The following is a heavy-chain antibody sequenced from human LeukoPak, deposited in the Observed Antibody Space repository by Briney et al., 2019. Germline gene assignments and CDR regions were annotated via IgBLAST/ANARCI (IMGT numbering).Heavy chain of an antibody. J-gene: IGHJ3*02. CDR2: IYHTGST. Sequence: SETLSLICAVSGRSISNTYYWGWIRQPPGKGLEWIGNIYHTGSTYKNPCLKSRVTISVDTSKNHFSLNLISVTAADTAVYYCARKQYCSGGSCYDRPNAFDIWGQGTMVTVSS. D-gene: IGHD2-15*01. CDR3: ARKQYCSGGSCYDRPNAFDI. V-gene: IGHV4-38-2*01. CDR1: GRSISNTYY.